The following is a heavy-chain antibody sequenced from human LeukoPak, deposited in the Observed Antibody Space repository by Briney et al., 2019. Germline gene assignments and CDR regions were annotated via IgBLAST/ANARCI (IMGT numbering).Heavy chain of an antibody. D-gene: IGHD4-17*01. CDR2: ISGSGGST. V-gene: IGHV3-23*01. CDR3: AQGGSYGDPTDY. J-gene: IGHJ4*02. Sequence: GGSLRLSCAASGFTVSSNYMSWVRQAPGKGLEWVSAISGSGGSTYYADSVKGRFTISRDNSKNTLYLQMNSLRAEDTAVYYCAQGGSYGDPTDYWGQGTLVTVSS. CDR1: GFTVSSNY.